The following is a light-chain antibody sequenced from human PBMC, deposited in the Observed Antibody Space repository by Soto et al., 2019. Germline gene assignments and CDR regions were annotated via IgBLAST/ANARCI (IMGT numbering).Light chain of an antibody. J-gene: IGKJ2*01. CDR2: GAS. V-gene: IGKV3-20*01. Sequence: EIVLTQSPGTLSLSPGERATISCRASQSVSSSYLAWYQQKPGQAPRLLIYGASIRATGIPDRFSGSGSGTDFTLTISRLEPEDFAVYYCQQYGSSPPMYTFGQGTKLEIK. CDR1: QSVSSSY. CDR3: QQYGSSPPMYT.